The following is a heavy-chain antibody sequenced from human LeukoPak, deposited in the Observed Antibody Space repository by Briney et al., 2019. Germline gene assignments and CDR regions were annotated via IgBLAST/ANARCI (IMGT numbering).Heavy chain of an antibody. D-gene: IGHD6-25*01. CDR3: ARFTDSSGWYDYYYGMDV. J-gene: IGHJ6*02. CDR1: GDSVSSNSAA. V-gene: IGHV6-1*01. Sequence: SQTLSLTCAISGDSVSSNSAAWNWIRQSPSRGLEWLGRTYYRSKWNNDYAVSVKSRITINPDTSKNQFSLQLNSVTPEDTAVYYCARFTDSSGWYDYYYGMDVWGQGTTVTVSS. CDR2: TYYRSKWNN.